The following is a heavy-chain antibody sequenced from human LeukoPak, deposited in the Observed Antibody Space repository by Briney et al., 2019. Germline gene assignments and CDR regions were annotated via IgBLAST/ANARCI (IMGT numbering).Heavy chain of an antibody. D-gene: IGHD2-2*01. J-gene: IGHJ4*02. V-gene: IGHV3-7*01. Sequence: GGSLRLSCAASGFTFSSYWMSWVRQAPGKGLEWVANIKQDGSEKYYVDSVKGRFTISRDNAKNSLYLQMNSLRAEDTAVYYCARNDPEIVVVPAAIMVYWGQGTPVTVSS. CDR3: ARNDPEIVVVPAAIMVY. CDR2: IKQDGSEK. CDR1: GFTFSSYW.